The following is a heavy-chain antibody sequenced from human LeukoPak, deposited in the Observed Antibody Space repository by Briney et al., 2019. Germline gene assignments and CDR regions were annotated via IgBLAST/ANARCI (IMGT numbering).Heavy chain of an antibody. V-gene: IGHV4-30-2*01. J-gene: IGHJ4*02. CDR1: GASISTGGLS. CDR2: IYPTGST. D-gene: IGHD4/OR15-4a*01. Sequence: SQTLSLTCAVSGASISTGGLSWSWIRQPPGQGLEWIGLIYPTGSTYYNPSLESRITISADSSKNHFSLDLSSVTAADTALYYCVKGGPGCTSSTCYGALFDSWGQGILVTVSS. CDR3: VKGGPGCTSSTCYGALFDS.